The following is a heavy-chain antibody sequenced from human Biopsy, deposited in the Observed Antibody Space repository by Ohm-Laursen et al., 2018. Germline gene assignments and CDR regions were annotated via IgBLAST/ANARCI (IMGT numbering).Heavy chain of an antibody. J-gene: IGHJ4*02. CDR1: GFTFSNYA. CDR2: ITGSGDSGGKT. V-gene: IGHV3-23*01. Sequence: SLRLSCSASGFTFSNYAMNWVRQAPGKGLEWVSAITGSGDSGGKTYYADSVKGRFTISRDNSKNTLFLQMNSLRVEDAAIYYCARDSTINTVTTADYWGQGTLVTVSS. D-gene: IGHD4-11*01. CDR3: ARDSTINTVTTADY.